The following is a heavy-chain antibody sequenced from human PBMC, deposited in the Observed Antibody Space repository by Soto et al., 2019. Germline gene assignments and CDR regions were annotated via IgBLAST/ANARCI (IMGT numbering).Heavy chain of an antibody. Sequence: GASVKVSCKASGGTFSSYAISWVRQAPGQGLEWMGGIIPIFDTANYAQKFQGRVTITADESTSTAYMELSSLRSEDTAVYYCAREVSTSHGSYKLDYSGQGTLVTVSS. CDR2: IIPIFDTA. CDR3: AREVSTSHGSYKLDY. V-gene: IGHV1-69*13. J-gene: IGHJ4*02. D-gene: IGHD2-2*01. CDR1: GGTFSSYA.